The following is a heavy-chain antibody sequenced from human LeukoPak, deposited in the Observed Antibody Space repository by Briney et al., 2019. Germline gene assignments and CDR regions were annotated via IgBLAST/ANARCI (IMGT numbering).Heavy chain of an antibody. Sequence: GGSLRLSCAASGFTFSNYTMHWVRQSPGKGLEWVAVISYHGSNKYYADSVKGRFTLSRDNSKNTLYLQMNSLSTEDTAVYYCARDQGLYTLDYWGQGTLVTVSS. CDR3: ARDQGLYTLDY. CDR2: ISYHGSNK. V-gene: IGHV3-30-3*01. J-gene: IGHJ4*02. D-gene: IGHD2/OR15-2a*01. CDR1: GFTFSNYT.